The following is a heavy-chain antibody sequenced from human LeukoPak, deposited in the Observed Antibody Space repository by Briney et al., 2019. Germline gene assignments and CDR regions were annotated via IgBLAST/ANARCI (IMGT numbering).Heavy chain of an antibody. CDR1: GLTFSSYS. CDR3: ARDLPDSSGWYGVFDY. D-gene: IGHD6-19*01. J-gene: IGHJ4*02. Sequence: GGSLRLSCAASGLTFSSYSMNWVRQAPGKGLEWVSSISSSSSYMYYADSVKGRFTISRDNAKNSLYLQMNSLRAEDTAVYYCARDLPDSSGWYGVFDYWGQGTLVTVSS. CDR2: ISSSSSYM. V-gene: IGHV3-21*01.